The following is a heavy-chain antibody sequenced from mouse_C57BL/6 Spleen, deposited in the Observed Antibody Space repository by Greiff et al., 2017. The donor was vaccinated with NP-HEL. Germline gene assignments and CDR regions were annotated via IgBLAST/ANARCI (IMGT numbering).Heavy chain of an antibody. CDR1: GYTFTSYW. CDR2: IDPSDSYT. D-gene: IGHD1-1*01. V-gene: IGHV1-50*01. CDR3: ARGDYGSSYYYAMDY. J-gene: IGHJ4*01. Sequence: VQLHQSGAELVKPGASVKLSCKASGYTFTSYWMQWVKQRPGQGLEWIGEIDPSDSYTNYNQKFKGKATLTVDTSSSTAYMQLSSLTSEDSAVYYCARGDYGSSYYYAMDYWGQGTSVTVSS.